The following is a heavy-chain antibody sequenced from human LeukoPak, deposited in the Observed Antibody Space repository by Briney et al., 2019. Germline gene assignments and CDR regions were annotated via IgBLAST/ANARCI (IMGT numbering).Heavy chain of an antibody. CDR3: ARQVGFCSDSTCYFDY. CDR1: GFTFSSYG. Sequence: PGGSLRLSCAASGFTFSSYGMHWVRQAPGKGLEWVAIIYYDGSDKYYADSVKGRFTISRDNSKNILFLQMSSLRADDTAIYYCARQVGFCSDSTCYFDYWGQGALVTVSS. J-gene: IGHJ4*02. D-gene: IGHD3-22*01. V-gene: IGHV3-33*01. CDR2: IYYDGSDK.